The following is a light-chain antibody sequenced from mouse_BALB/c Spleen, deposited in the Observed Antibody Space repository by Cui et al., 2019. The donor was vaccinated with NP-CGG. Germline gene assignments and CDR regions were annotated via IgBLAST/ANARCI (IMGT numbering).Light chain of an antibody. J-gene: IGLJ1*01. Sequence: QAVVTQEPALTTSPGETVTLTCRSSTGAVTTGNYANWVQEKPDHLFTGLIGSTNDRAPGVPARFSGSLIGDKAALTITGAQTEDEAMYFCALWYSNHWVFGGGTKLTVL. CDR3: ALWYSNHWV. V-gene: IGLV1*01. CDR2: STN. CDR1: TGAVTTGNY.